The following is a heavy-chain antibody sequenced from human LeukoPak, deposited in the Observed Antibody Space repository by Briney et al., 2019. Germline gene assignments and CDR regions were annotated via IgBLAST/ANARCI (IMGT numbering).Heavy chain of an antibody. V-gene: IGHV1-69*13. CDR3: AREYGYRGAFDI. J-gene: IGHJ3*02. D-gene: IGHD3-10*01. CDR1: GGTFSSYA. Sequence: GASVKVSCKASGGTFSSYAISWVRQAPGQGLEWMGGIIPIFGTANYAQKFQGRVTITADESTSTAYMELSSLRSEDTAVYYCAREYGYRGAFDIWGQGTMVTVSS. CDR2: IIPIFGTA.